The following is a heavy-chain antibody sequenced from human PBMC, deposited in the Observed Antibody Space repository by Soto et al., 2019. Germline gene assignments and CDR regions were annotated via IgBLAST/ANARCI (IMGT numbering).Heavy chain of an antibody. Sequence: GGSLRLSCAASGFTFSSYSMNWVRQAPGKGLEWVSYISSSSSTIYYADSVKGRFTIYRDNAKNSLYLQMNSLRAEDTAVYYCSIMQCLLHGVDYLGLCTLVIVS. CDR3: SIMQCLLHGVDY. J-gene: IGHJ4*01. CDR2: ISSSSSTI. V-gene: IGHV3-48*01. D-gene: IGHD6-19*01. CDR1: GFTFSSYS.